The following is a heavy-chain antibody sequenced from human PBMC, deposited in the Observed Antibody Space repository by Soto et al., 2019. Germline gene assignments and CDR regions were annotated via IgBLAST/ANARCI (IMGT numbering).Heavy chain of an antibody. CDR3: AHGDGSLGRDWFDP. CDR1: GFSLTTRGVA. D-gene: IGHD3-10*01. Sequence: QITLKESGPTLVKPTQTLTLTCTFSGFSLTTRGVAVGWIRQPPGKALEWLAVIYWDDDKRYSPSLKTRLTSTKDTSKNQVVLTLTNMDPVDTATYYCAHGDGSLGRDWFDPWGQGTLVTVSS. CDR2: IYWDDDK. J-gene: IGHJ5*02. V-gene: IGHV2-5*02.